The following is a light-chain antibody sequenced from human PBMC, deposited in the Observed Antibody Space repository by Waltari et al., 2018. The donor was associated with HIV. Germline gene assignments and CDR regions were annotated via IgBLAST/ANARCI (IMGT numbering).Light chain of an antibody. CDR3: CSYAGGRVFVL. CDR2: EVT. J-gene: IGLJ2*01. V-gene: IGLV2-23*02. CDR1: ISDIGSYNL. Sequence: QSALTQPASVSGSPGQSITISCTGTISDIGSYNLLSWYQQYPGRAPKLIIYEVTKRPSGVSDRFSGSRSGNRASLTVAGLKVEDEADYYCCSYAGGRVFVLFGGGTRLTV.